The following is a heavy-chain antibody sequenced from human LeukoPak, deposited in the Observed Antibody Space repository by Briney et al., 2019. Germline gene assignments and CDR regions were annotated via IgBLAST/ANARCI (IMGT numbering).Heavy chain of an antibody. CDR3: ARVGYSSGWNRDYYYYYYMDV. Sequence: SVKVSCKASGGTFSSYAISWVRQAPGQGLEWMGGIIPIFGTANYAQKFQGRVTITTDESTSTAYMELSSLRSEDTAVYYCARVGYSSGWNRDYYYYYYMDVWGKGTTVTVSS. J-gene: IGHJ6*03. D-gene: IGHD6-19*01. CDR1: GGTFSSYA. V-gene: IGHV1-69*05. CDR2: IIPIFGTA.